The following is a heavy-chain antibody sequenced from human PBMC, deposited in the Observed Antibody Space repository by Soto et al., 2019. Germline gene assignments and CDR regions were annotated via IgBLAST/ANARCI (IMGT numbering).Heavy chain of an antibody. J-gene: IGHJ4*02. Sequence: QITLKESGPTLVKPTQTLTLTCTFSGFSLSTSGVGVGWIRQPPGKALEWLALIYWDDDKSYSPSLKSRFTITKATSKNQVVLTMTIMDPVDTATYYCARRLGGDYADYWGQGTLVTVAS. CDR1: GFSLSTSGVG. V-gene: IGHV2-5*02. CDR2: IYWDDDK. CDR3: ARRLGGDYADY.